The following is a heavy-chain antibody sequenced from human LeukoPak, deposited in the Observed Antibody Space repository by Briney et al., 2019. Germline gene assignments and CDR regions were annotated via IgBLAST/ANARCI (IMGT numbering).Heavy chain of an antibody. D-gene: IGHD5-12*01. CDR2: INHSGST. CDR1: GGSFSGYY. CDR3: ARGARVTTIRY. Sequence: SETLSLTCPVYGGSFSGYYWSWIRQPPGKGLEWIGEINHSGSTNYNPSLKSRVTISVDTSKNQFSLKLSSVTAADTAVYYCARGARVTTIRYWGQGTLVTVSS. J-gene: IGHJ4*02. V-gene: IGHV4-34*01.